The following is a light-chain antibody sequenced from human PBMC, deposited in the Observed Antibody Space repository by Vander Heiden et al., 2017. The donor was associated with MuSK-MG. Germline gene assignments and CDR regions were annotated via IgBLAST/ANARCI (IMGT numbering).Light chain of an antibody. CDR2: DAS. CDR1: QSVGRF. V-gene: IGKV3-11*01. J-gene: IGKJ1*01. Sequence: EIVLTQSPATLSLSPGERATLSCRASQSVGRFLAWYQHKPGQAPRLLIYDASNRATVIQARFTGSGYGTDFTLTISGLEPEDFAVYYCQHRSNGHSAWTSGQGTKVEIK. CDR3: QHRSNGHSAWT.